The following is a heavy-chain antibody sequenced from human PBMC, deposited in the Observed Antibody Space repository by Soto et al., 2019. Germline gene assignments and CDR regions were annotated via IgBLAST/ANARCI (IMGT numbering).Heavy chain of an antibody. J-gene: IGHJ5*02. Sequence: SETLSLTCTVSGGSVSTDAYYWAWIRQPPGKELEWIGNIFYSGTTNYKPSLKRRLTISVDTSKDQFSLKLTSVTAADTAVYYCASDGNVGVSTWGQGTLVTVSS. CDR3: ASDGNVGVST. V-gene: IGHV4-61*08. CDR1: GGSVSTDAYY. D-gene: IGHD1-26*01. CDR2: IFYSGTT.